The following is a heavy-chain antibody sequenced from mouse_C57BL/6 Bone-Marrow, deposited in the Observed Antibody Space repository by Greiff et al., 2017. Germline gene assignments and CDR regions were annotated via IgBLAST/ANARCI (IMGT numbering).Heavy chain of an antibody. V-gene: IGHV5-16*01. CDR1: GFTFSDYY. CDR2: INYDGSST. CDR3: ARGGAGPWFAY. J-gene: IGHJ3*01. Sequence: EVKLMESEGGLVQPGSSMKLSCTASGFTFSDYYMAWVRQVPEKGLEWVANINYDGSSTYYLDSLKSRFIISRDNAKNILYLQMSSLKSEDTATYYCARGGAGPWFAYWGQGTLVTVSA.